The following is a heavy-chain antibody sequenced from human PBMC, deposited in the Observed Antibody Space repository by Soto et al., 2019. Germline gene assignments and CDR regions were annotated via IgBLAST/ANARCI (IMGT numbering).Heavy chain of an antibody. V-gene: IGHV4-34*01. CDR1: GGSFSGYY. J-gene: IGHJ4*02. Sequence: PSETLSLTCAVYGGSFSGYYWSWIRQPPGKGLEWIGEINHSGSTNYNPSLKSRVTISVDTSKNQFSLKLSSVTAADTAVYYCARVSSSSSDFDYWGQGTLVTVSS. CDR2: INHSGST. CDR3: ARVSSSSSDFDY. D-gene: IGHD6-6*01.